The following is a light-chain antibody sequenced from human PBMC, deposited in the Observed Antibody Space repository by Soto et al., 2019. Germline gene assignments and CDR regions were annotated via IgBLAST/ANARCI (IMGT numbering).Light chain of an antibody. V-gene: IGKV3-15*01. CDR1: QSISIH. Sequence: EIVMTQSPATLSVSPGERATLSCRASQSISIHLAWYQQQPGQGPRLLIYGASTRDTGTPARFSGSGFGTEFTLTISSLQSEDFAVYYCQQYDSWPSWTFGQGTKVEIK. CDR2: GAS. J-gene: IGKJ1*01. CDR3: QQYDSWPSWT.